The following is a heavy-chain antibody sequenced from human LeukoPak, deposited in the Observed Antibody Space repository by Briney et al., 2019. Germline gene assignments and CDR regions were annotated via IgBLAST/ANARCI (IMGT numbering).Heavy chain of an antibody. CDR1: GYTFTGYY. CDR3: ARDRRIPRESSNWFDP. V-gene: IGHV1-2*04. J-gene: IGHJ5*02. CDR2: INPNSGGT. Sequence: PEASVKVSCKASGYTFTGYYMHWVRQAPGQGLEWMGWINPNSGGTNYAQKFQGWVTMTRDTSISTAYMELSRLRSDDTAVYYCARDRRIPRESSNWFDPWGQGTLVTVSS. D-gene: IGHD2-2*02.